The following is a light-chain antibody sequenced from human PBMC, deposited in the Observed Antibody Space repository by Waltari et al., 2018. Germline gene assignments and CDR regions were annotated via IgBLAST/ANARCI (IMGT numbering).Light chain of an antibody. V-gene: IGLV2-11*01. CDR2: DVS. Sequence: QSALTQPHSVSGSPGQSVPISCTGTSSAVGGSNYVSWYHQHPGKAPKLMIYDVSKRPSGVPDRFSGSKSGNTASLTISGLQAEDEADYYCCSYAGSYTYVVFGGGTKLTVL. CDR1: SSAVGGSNY. J-gene: IGLJ2*01. CDR3: CSYAGSYTYVV.